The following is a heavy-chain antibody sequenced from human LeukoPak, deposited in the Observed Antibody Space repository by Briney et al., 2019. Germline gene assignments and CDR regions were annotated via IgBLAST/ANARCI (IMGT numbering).Heavy chain of an antibody. V-gene: IGHV4-59*08. J-gene: IGHJ5*02. CDR3: ASTYHPPGGWFDP. CDR1: GGSISSYY. D-gene: IGHD1-26*01. Sequence: PSETLSLTCTVSGGSISSYYWSWIRQPPGKGLEWIGYIYYSGSTNYNPSLKSRVTISVDTSKNQFSLKLSSVTAANTAVFYCASTYHPPGGWFDPWGQGTLVTVSS. CDR2: IYYSGST.